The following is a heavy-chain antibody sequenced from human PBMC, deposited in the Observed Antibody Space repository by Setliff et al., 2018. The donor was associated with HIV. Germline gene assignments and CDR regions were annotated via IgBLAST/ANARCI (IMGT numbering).Heavy chain of an antibody. Sequence: PAGSLRLSCVASGLPFYNYWMTWLRRAPGRGLEWVANIKQDGSDMHYIESVKGRFTIFRDNAKNSVFLQMNSLRAEDTAVYYCAKDLVTTTGRDYWGQGTLVTVSS. CDR3: AKDLVTTTGRDY. D-gene: IGHD1-1*01. CDR1: GLPFYNYW. CDR2: IKQDGSDM. V-gene: IGHV3-7*01. J-gene: IGHJ4*02.